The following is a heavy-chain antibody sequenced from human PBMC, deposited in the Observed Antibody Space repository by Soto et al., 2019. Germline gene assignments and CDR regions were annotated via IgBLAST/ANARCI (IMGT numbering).Heavy chain of an antibody. CDR2: ISPNGDRT. V-gene: IGHV3-23*01. D-gene: IGHD3-22*01. Sequence: EMQLLESGGGLVQPGGSLRLSCAASGFTFRDYAMNWVRQAPGKGPEWVSGISPNGDRTYYTDSVKGRFTISRDNSRNTVYLQMNSRRGEDAAQYHCAKDLYYYDSSGQGPFHHGGQGTLVSVSS. J-gene: IGHJ1*01. CDR1: GFTFRDYA. CDR3: AKDLYYYDSSGQGPFHH.